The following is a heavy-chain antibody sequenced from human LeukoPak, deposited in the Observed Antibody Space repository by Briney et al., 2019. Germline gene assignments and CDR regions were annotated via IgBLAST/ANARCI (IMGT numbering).Heavy chain of an antibody. J-gene: IGHJ4*02. CDR1: GDSVSSNSAA. Sequence: SQTLSLTCAISGDSVSSNSAAWNWIRQSPPRGLEWLGRTYYRSKWHNDYAVSVKSRITINPDTSRNQFSPQLNSVIPEDTAIYYCARIVGGSPDYWGQGTLVTVSS. D-gene: IGHD2-15*01. V-gene: IGHV6-1*01. CDR3: ARIVGGSPDY. CDR2: TYYRSKWHN.